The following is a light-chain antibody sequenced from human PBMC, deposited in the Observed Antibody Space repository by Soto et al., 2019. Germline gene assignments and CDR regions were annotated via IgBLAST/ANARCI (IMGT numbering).Light chain of an antibody. CDR3: QQYGNSPIT. V-gene: IGKV3-20*01. J-gene: IGKJ5*01. Sequence: DIVLTQSPGPLSLSPGERATLSCRASQSVTNNYLAWYQQKPGQAPRLLIDGASSRATGIPDRFSGSGPGTDFTLTISRLEPEDFAVFYCQQYGNSPITFGQGTRLEIK. CDR1: QSVTNNY. CDR2: GAS.